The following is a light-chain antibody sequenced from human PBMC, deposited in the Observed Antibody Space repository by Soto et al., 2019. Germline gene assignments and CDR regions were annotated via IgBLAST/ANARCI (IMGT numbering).Light chain of an antibody. CDR3: QQYNSFST. CDR1: QSIRSW. CDR2: DAS. V-gene: IGKV1-5*01. Sequence: DIQMTQSPSTLSVSAGDRVTITCRASQSIRSWLAWYQQKPGKAPNLLIYDASTLQSGVPSRFSGGGSGTEFTLTISSLQPDDFATYYCQQYNSFSTFGQGTKVDIK. J-gene: IGKJ2*01.